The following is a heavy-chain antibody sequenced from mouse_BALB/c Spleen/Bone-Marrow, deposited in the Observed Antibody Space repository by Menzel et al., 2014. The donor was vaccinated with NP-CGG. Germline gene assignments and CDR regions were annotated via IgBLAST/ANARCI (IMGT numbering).Heavy chain of an antibody. CDR1: GYVFSTYW. CDR2: IYPGDGDT. J-gene: IGHJ2*01. CDR3: ARGGISVDY. Sequence: VQLQQSGAELVRPGSSVKISCKSSGYVFSTYWINWVKQRPGQGLEWIGQIYPGDGDTDFNGKFKDKATLTADESSNTASMQLSSLTSEDSAVYFCARGGISVDYWGQGTTLTVSS. V-gene: IGHV1-80*01.